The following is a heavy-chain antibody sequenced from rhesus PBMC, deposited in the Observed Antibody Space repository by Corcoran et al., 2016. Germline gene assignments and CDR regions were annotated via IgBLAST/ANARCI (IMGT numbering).Heavy chain of an antibody. CDR1: GGPLSSGYYY. V-gene: IGHV4-122*02. J-gene: IGHJ5-2*02. Sequence: QVQLQESGPGLVKPSETLSLTCAVSGGPLSSGYYYWTWIRQPPGKGREWFGNFTYTGTATSSPSLKSRVTISRDTSKNQFSLKVTSVTAADTAVYYCARMTDTALDVWGRGVLVTVSS. D-gene: IGHD5-12*01. CDR3: ARMTDTALDV. CDR2: FTYTGTA.